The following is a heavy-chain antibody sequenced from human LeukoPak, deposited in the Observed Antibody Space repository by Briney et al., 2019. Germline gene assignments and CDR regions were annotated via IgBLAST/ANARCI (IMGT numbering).Heavy chain of an antibody. V-gene: IGHV3-30-3*01. CDR1: GFTFSSYA. CDR2: ISYDGSNK. D-gene: IGHD3-16*01. J-gene: IGHJ5*02. CDR3: AKDYELDP. Sequence: GRSLRLSCAASGFTFSSYAMHWVRQAPGKGLEWVAVISYDGSNKYYADSVKGRFTISRDNSKNTLYLQMNSLRAEDTAVYYCAKDYELDPWGQGTLVTVSS.